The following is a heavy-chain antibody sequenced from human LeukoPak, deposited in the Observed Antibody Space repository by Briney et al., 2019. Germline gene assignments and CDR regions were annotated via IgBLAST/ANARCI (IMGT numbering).Heavy chain of an antibody. Sequence: GGSLRLSCAASGFTFSSYEMNWVRQAPGKGLEWVSAISGSGGSTYYADSVKGRFTISRDNSKNTLYLQMNSLRAEDTAVYYCARDRWGYSYGGDWGQGTLVTVSS. CDR3: ARDRWGYSYGGD. V-gene: IGHV3-23*01. CDR1: GFTFSSYE. J-gene: IGHJ4*02. CDR2: ISGSGGST. D-gene: IGHD5-18*01.